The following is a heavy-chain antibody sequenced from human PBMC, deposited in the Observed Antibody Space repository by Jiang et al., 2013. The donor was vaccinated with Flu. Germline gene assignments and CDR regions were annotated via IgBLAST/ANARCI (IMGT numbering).Heavy chain of an antibody. V-gene: IGHV1-69*04. CDR3: ALAYCGGDCYPYYFDY. J-gene: IGHJ4*02. D-gene: IGHD2-21*02. CDR2: IIPILGIA. CDR1: GTFSSYA. Sequence: GTFSSYAISWVRQAPGQGLEWMGRIIPILGIANYAQKFQGRVTITADKSTSTAYMELSSLRSEDTAVYYCALAYCGGDCYPYYFDYWGQGTLVTVSS.